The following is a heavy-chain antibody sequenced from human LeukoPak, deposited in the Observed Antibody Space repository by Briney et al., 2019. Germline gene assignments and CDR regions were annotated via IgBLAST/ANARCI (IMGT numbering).Heavy chain of an antibody. V-gene: IGHV3-64*01. J-gene: IGHJ4*02. CDR2: INSNGGRT. CDR1: GFTFSSYS. D-gene: IGHD5/OR15-5a*01. CDR3: TRQPTTLDGSKFMSTDH. Sequence: GGSLRLSCAASGFTFSSYSFHWVRQAPGKGLEYVSAINSNGGRTYYANSVKGRFTISRDNSKNTLYLQMGSLRAEDTAVYYCTRQPTTLDGSKFMSTDHWGQGTLVTVSS.